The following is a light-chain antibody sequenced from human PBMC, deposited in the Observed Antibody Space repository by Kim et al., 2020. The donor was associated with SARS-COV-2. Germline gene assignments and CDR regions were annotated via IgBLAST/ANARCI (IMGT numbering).Light chain of an antibody. CDR3: QSYANCNLV. CDR2: EDY. V-gene: IGLV6-57*03. Sequence: GKPVPSPLARSSGSIASNYFQWYQQRPSSAPTTLISEDYQRPSGVPDRFSGSIDSSANSASLTISGLTTEDEADYYCQSYANCNLVFGGGTQLTVL. J-gene: IGLJ3*02. CDR1: SGSIASNY.